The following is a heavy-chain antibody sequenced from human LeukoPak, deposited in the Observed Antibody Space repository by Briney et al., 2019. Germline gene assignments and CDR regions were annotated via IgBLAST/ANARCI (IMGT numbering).Heavy chain of an antibody. CDR1: GFTFNSYS. CDR3: ARDSVDGLTGYYNWFDP. J-gene: IGHJ5*02. Sequence: GGSLRLSCAASGFTFNSYSMNWVRQAPGKGLEWVSYISSSSSIIYYADSVKGRFTISRDNAKSLLYLQMNSLRAEDTAVYYCARDSVDGLTGYYNWFDPWGQGTLVTVSS. CDR2: ISSSSSII. V-gene: IGHV3-48*04. D-gene: IGHD3-9*01.